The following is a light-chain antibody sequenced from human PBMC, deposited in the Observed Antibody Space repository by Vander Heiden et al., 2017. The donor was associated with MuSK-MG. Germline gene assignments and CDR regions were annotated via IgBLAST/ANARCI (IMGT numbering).Light chain of an antibody. Sequence: QSALTQPPSASGSLGQSVTISCPGTSGDIGGYNLVSWYQQQSGKAPKLILYDVNQRPAEVPDRFSASKSGNTASLTVSGLLAEDEADYYCSSFAGRTWVFGTGTKITVL. V-gene: IGLV2-8*01. CDR2: DVN. J-gene: IGLJ1*01. CDR3: SSFAGRTWV. CDR1: SGDIGGYNL.